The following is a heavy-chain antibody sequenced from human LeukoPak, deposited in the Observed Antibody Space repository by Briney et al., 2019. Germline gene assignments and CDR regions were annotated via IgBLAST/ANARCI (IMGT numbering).Heavy chain of an antibody. CDR2: INSDGIKI. CDR3: ATDSRP. J-gene: IGHJ5*02. CDR1: GFTFSVHQ. V-gene: IGHV3-74*01. D-gene: IGHD3-3*01. Sequence: GGSLRLSCVASGFTFSVHQMHWVRQAPGKGLVWVSRINSDGIKILYADSVKGRFTISRDNAKIRLYLQMNSLRAEDTAVYYCATDSRPWGQGTPVTVS.